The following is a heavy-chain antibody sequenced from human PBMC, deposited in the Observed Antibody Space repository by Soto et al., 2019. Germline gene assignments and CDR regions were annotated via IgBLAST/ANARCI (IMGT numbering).Heavy chain of an antibody. CDR3: TTSGYSYGSTQYYYYGMDV. D-gene: IGHD5-18*01. V-gene: IGHV3-15*07. Sequence: GGSLRLSCAASGFTFSNAWMNWVRQAPGKGLEWVGRIKSKTDGGTTDYAAPVKGRFTISRDDSKNTLYLQMNSLKTEDTAVYYCTTSGYSYGSTQYYYYGMDVWGQGTTVTVSS. CDR2: IKSKTDGGTT. CDR1: GFTFSNAW. J-gene: IGHJ6*02.